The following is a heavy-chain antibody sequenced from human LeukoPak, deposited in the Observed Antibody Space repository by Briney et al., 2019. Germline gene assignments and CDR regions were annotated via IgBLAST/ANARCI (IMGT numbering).Heavy chain of an antibody. CDR3: ARQDSKVGAYTGPYYFDY. CDR1: GGSISGYY. Sequence: SETLSLTCTVSGGSISGYYWSWIRQPAGKGLEWIGRIYTSGTTHDNPSLKSRVTMSVDTSKNQVSLKVSSVTAADTAMYYCARQDSKVGAYTGPYYFDYWGQGTLVTVSS. J-gene: IGHJ4*02. CDR2: IYTSGTT. D-gene: IGHD1-26*01. V-gene: IGHV4-4*07.